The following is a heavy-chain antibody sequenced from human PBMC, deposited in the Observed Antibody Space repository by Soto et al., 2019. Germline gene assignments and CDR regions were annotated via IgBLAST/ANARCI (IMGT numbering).Heavy chain of an antibody. V-gene: IGHV3-23*01. Sequence: EMQLLESGGGLVQPGGSLRLSCAASGFTFSSYAMRWVRQAPVKGLEWVSAISGSGDSTYYADSVKGRFTISRDNSKNTLYLQMNSLRAEDTDVYYCARRGSGSYYDYWGQGTLVTVSS. CDR3: ARRGSGSYYDY. CDR2: ISGSGDST. J-gene: IGHJ4*02. CDR1: GFTFSSYA. D-gene: IGHD1-26*01.